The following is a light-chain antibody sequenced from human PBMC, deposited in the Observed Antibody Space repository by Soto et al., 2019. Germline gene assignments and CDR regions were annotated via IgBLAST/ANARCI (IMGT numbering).Light chain of an antibody. CDR1: QSISTW. V-gene: IGKV1-5*03. CDR2: KAS. CDR3: QQYNIFPYT. Sequence: DIQMTQSPSTLSASVGDRVTITCRASQSISTWLAWYQQKTGKAPKLLIYKASSLESGVPSRFSGSGSGTEFILTISSLQPEDFATFFFQQYNIFPYTFGQGTKLEIK. J-gene: IGKJ2*01.